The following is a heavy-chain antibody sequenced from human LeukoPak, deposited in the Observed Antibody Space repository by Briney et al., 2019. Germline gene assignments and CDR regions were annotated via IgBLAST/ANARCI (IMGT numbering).Heavy chain of an antibody. CDR2: ISGSGGST. J-gene: IGHJ3*02. D-gene: IGHD3-22*01. V-gene: IGHV3-23*01. Sequence: GGSLRLSCAASGFTFSSYAMSWVRQAPGKGLEWVSAISGSGGSTYYADSVKGRFTISRDNSKNTLYLQMNSLRAEDTAVYYCAKGPMITMIVVDDDAFDIWGQGTMVTVSS. CDR3: AKGPMITMIVVDDDAFDI. CDR1: GFTFSSYA.